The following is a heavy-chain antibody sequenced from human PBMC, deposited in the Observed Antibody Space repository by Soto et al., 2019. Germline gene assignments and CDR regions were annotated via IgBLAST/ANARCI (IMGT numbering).Heavy chain of an antibody. CDR3: ARSSGVPTHDFDY. CDR2: ISHDGTNR. CDR1: GFAFNIYA. J-gene: IGHJ4*02. D-gene: IGHD3-3*01. V-gene: IGHV3-30-3*01. Sequence: GGSLRLSCAASGFAFNIYAIHWVRQAPGKGLEWVAVISHDGTNRYYTDSVRGRFTISRDNSKNTVYLEMDSLRADDTAVYYCARSSGVPTHDFDYWGQGTLVTVSS.